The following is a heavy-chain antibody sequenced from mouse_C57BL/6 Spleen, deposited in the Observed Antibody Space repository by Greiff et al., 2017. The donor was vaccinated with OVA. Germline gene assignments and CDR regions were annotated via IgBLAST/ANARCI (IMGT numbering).Heavy chain of an antibody. CDR3: ARLGRDAMDY. V-gene: IGHV1-69*01. CDR2: IDPSDSYT. D-gene: IGHD4-1*01. J-gene: IGHJ4*01. Sequence: QVQLQQPGAELVMPGASVKLSCKASGYTFTSSWMHWVKQRPGQGLEWIGEIDPSDSYTNYNQKFKGKSTLTVDKSSSTAYMQLSSLTSEDSAVYYCARLGRDAMDYWGQGTSVTVSS. CDR1: GYTFTSSW.